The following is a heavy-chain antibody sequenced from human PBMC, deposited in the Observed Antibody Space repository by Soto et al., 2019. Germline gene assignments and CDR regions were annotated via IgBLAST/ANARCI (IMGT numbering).Heavy chain of an antibody. CDR1: GGSISSTSYY. CDR2: IYYSGST. D-gene: IGHD4-17*01. Sequence: SETLSLTCTVSGGSISSTSYYWGWIRQPPGKGLEWIGSIYYSGSTYYNPSLKSRVTISVDTSKNQFSLKLSSVTAADTAVYYCATFHGHYFDSWGQGTLVTVSS. CDR3: ATFHGHYFDS. J-gene: IGHJ4*02. V-gene: IGHV4-39*01.